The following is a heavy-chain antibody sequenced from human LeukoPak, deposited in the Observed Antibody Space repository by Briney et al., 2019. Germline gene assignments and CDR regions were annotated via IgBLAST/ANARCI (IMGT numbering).Heavy chain of an antibody. Sequence: MSSETLSLTCTVSGGSISSYYWSWIRQPPGKGLEWIGYIYYSGSTNYNPSPKSRLTILLATYKNQFSLKLQSVTAADTAAYYCARVTIWFGELSGGGFDPWGQGTLVTVSS. CDR1: GGSISSYY. V-gene: IGHV4-59*01. J-gene: IGHJ5*02. D-gene: IGHD3-10*01. CDR2: IYYSGST. CDR3: ARVTIWFGELSGGGFDP.